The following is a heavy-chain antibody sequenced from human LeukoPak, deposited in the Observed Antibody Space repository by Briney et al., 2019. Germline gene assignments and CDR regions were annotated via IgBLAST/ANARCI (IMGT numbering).Heavy chain of an antibody. D-gene: IGHD2-15*01. J-gene: IGHJ4*02. V-gene: IGHV3-7*01. Sequence: GGSLRLSCAASGFTFSSHWMSWVRQAPGKGLEWVANINQDGSEKYYVDSVKGRFTISRDNAKNSLYLQMNTLSPEDTAIYYCARDHVVDGLVFDYWGPGTLVTVSS. CDR2: INQDGSEK. CDR1: GFTFSSHW. CDR3: ARDHVVDGLVFDY.